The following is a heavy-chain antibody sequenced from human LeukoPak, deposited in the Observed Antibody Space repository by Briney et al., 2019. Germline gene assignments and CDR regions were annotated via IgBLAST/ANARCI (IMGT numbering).Heavy chain of an antibody. CDR1: GFTFSSYD. V-gene: IGHV3-23*01. D-gene: IGHD2-2*01. CDR3: AKVAPLGYCSSASCPLDY. CDR2: ISGSGGST. J-gene: IGHJ4*02. Sequence: GGSLRLSCAASGFTFSSYDMCWVRQAPGKGLEWVSAISGSGGSTYYADSVKGRFTISRDNSKNTLYLQMDSLRAEDTAVYSCAKVAPLGYCSSASCPLDYWGQGTLVTVSS.